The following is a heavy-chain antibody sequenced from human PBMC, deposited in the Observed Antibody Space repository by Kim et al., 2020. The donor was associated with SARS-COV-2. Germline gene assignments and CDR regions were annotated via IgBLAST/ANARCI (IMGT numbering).Heavy chain of an antibody. CDR2: INAGNGNT. D-gene: IGHD6-19*01. CDR1: GYTFTSYA. Sequence: ASVKVSCKASGYTFTSYAMHWVRQAPGQRLEWMGWINAGNGNTKYSQKFQGRVTITRDTSASTAYMELSSLRSEDTAVYYCARDLIRVAVASLFDYWGQGTLVTVSS. CDR3: ARDLIRVAVASLFDY. J-gene: IGHJ4*02. V-gene: IGHV1-3*01.